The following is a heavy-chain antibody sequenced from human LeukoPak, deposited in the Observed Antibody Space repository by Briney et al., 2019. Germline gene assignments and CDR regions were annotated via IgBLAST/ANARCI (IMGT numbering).Heavy chain of an antibody. CDR2: IRNDGSNK. V-gene: IGHV3-30*02. CDR3: ARDIDWAFDY. CDR1: GFSLTTYG. J-gene: IGHJ4*02. D-gene: IGHD3-9*01. Sequence: PGGSLRLSCAASGFSLTTYGIHWVRQPPGKGLEWVTLIRNDGSNKFYADSVKGRFTISRDNSKNTVYLQMNSLRAEDTAVYYCARDIDWAFDYWGQGTLVTVSS.